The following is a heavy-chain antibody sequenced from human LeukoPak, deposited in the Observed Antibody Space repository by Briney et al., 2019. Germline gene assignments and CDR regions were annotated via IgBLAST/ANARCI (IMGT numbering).Heavy chain of an antibody. D-gene: IGHD2-2*01. V-gene: IGHV3-23*01. J-gene: IGHJ5*02. CDR1: GFTFSTYA. Sequence: GGSLRLSCAASGFTFSTYAMSWVRQAPGKGLEWVSAISGSGGSTYYADSVKGRFTISRDNSKNTLYLQTNSLRAEDTAVYYCAKDGGFIVVVPAASFDPWGQGTLVTVSS. CDR2: ISGSGGST. CDR3: AKDGGFIVVVPAASFDP.